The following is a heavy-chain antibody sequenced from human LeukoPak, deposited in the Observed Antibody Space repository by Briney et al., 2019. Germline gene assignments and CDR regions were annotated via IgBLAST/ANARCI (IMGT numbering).Heavy chain of an antibody. D-gene: IGHD6-19*01. CDR3: ARAEEAIAVAGIDY. Sequence: GASVKVSCKASGYTFTSYGISWVRQAPGQGLEWMGWISAYNGNTNYAQKLLGRVTMTTDTSTSTAYMELRSLRSDDTAVYYCARAEEAIAVAGIDYWGQGTLVTVSS. J-gene: IGHJ4*02. V-gene: IGHV1-18*01. CDR2: ISAYNGNT. CDR1: GYTFTSYG.